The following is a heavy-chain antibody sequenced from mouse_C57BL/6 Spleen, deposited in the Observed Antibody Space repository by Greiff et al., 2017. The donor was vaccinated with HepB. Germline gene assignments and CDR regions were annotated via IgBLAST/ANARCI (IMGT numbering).Heavy chain of an antibody. D-gene: IGHD1-2*01. CDR1: GYTFTSYW. V-gene: IGHV1-52*01. Sequence: QVQLQQPGAELVRPGSSVKLPCKASGYTFTSYWMHWVKQRPIQGLEWIGNIDPSDSETHYNQKFKDKATLTVDKSSSTAYMQLSSLTSEDSAVYYCARWEGLRPSYAMDYWGQGTSVTVSS. CDR2: IDPSDSET. J-gene: IGHJ4*01. CDR3: ARWEGLRPSYAMDY.